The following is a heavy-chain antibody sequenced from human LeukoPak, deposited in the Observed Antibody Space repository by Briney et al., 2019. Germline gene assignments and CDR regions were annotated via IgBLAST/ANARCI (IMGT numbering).Heavy chain of an antibody. CDR3: ARGGSSWLFDY. CDR2: IYYSGST. CDR1: GGPISSGGYY. J-gene: IGHJ4*02. Sequence: SDTLSLTCTVSGGPISSGGYYRSWIRQHPGKGLEWIGYIYYSGSTYYNPSLKSRVTISVDTSKNQFSLKLSSVTAADTAVYYCARGGSSWLFDYWGQGTLVTVSS. D-gene: IGHD6-13*01. V-gene: IGHV4-31*03.